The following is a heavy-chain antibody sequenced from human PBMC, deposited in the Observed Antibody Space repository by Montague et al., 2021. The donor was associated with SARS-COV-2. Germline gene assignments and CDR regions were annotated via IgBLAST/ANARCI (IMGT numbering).Heavy chain of an antibody. D-gene: IGHD3-3*01. CDR1: GGSIRSYY. Sequence: SETLSLTCSFSGGSIRSYYWSWIRPPPGKPLEWLGYIYYTGETTHNPSLKSRVTISVDTSRSQFSLRLTSVTAADTAVYFCARFWSGYVDKWSQGTLVTVSS. J-gene: IGHJ4*02. CDR3: ARFWSGYVDK. V-gene: IGHV4-59*01. CDR2: IYYTGET.